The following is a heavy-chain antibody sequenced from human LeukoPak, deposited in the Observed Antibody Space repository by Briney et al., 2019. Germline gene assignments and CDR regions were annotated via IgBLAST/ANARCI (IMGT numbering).Heavy chain of an antibody. CDR3: ARDRSTMVRGVIIFDY. CDR1: GFTFSSYE. J-gene: IGHJ4*02. D-gene: IGHD3-10*01. V-gene: IGHV3-48*03. CDR2: ISSSGSTI. Sequence: GSLRLSCAASGFTFSSYEMNWVRQAPGKGLEWVSYISSSGSTIYYADSVKGRFTISRDNSKNTLYLQMNSLRAEDTAVYYCARDRSTMVRGVIIFDYWGQGTLVTVSS.